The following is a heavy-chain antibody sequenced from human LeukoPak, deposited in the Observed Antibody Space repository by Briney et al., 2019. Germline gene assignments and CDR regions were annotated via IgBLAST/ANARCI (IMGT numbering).Heavy chain of an antibody. CDR1: AGSISSYY. Sequence: SETLSLTCSVSAGSISSYYWSWIRQPAGKGLEWIGRLYTSRSTNYNPSLKSRGTMSVDTSKNQFSLKLSSVTAADTAVYYCARDGGMGAQYYFDYWGQGTLVTVAS. CDR2: LYTSRST. CDR3: ARDGGMGAQYYFDY. V-gene: IGHV4-4*07. J-gene: IGHJ4*02. D-gene: IGHD1-26*01.